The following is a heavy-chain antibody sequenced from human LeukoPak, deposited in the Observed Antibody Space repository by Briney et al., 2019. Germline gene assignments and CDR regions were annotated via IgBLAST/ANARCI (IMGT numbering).Heavy chain of an antibody. Sequence: GGSLRLSCAASGFTFSSYAMSWVRQAPGKGLKWVSGITGSGSTSYADSVKGRFTISRDNSKNTLYLQMNSLRAEDTAVYYCAKGNCSSTSCYIAGAFDIWGRGTLVSVSS. CDR1: GFTFSSYA. V-gene: IGHV3-23*01. J-gene: IGHJ3*02. CDR3: AKGNCSSTSCYIAGAFDI. D-gene: IGHD2-2*02. CDR2: ITGSGST.